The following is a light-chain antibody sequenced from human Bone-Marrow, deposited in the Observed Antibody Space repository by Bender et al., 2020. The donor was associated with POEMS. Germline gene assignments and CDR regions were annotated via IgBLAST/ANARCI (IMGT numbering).Light chain of an antibody. V-gene: IGLV3-25*03. CDR1: AVPKKY. J-gene: IGLJ2*01. CDR3: HSADTSNTII. CDR2: KDT. Sequence: SYELTQPPSVSVSPGQTARSTCSGDAVPKKYVYWYQQKPGQAPVLVILKDTERPSGIPERFSGSSSGTTATLTISGVQAEDESDYYCHSADTSNTIIFGGGTKLTVL.